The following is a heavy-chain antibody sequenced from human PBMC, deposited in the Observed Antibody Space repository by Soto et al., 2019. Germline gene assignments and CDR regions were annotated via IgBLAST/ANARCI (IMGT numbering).Heavy chain of an antibody. CDR2: INDSGST. V-gene: IGHV4-34*01. Sequence: QVQLQQWGAGLLKPSETLSLTCAVYGGSLSGFYWSWIRQPPGKGLEGIGAINDSGSTNYNPSLKSRVTISVDTSKNQFSLHLISVTAADTAVYYCAKAGFDPWGQGTLVTVSS. CDR1: GGSLSGFY. CDR3: AKAGFDP. J-gene: IGHJ5*02.